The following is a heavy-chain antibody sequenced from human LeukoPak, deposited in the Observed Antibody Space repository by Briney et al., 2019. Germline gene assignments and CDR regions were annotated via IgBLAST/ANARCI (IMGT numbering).Heavy chain of an antibody. J-gene: IGHJ5*02. D-gene: IGHD3-22*01. V-gene: IGHV1-46*01. CDR3: ARGEYYYDSSGPGTS. Sequence: ASVKVSCKASGYTFTSYYMHWVRQAPGQGLEWMGIINPSGGSTSYAQKFQGRVTMTGDTSTSTVYMELSSLRSEDTAVYYCARGEYYYDSSGPGTSWGQGTLVTVSS. CDR2: INPSGGST. CDR1: GYTFTSYY.